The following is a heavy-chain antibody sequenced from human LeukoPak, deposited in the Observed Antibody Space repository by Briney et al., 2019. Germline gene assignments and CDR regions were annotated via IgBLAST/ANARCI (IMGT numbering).Heavy chain of an antibody. V-gene: IGHV5-51*01. J-gene: IGHJ4*02. CDR2: IYPGDSDT. Sequence: PGESLKISCKGSGYSFTSYWIGWVRQLPGKGLEWMGIIYPGDSDTRYSPSFQVQVTISADKSISTAYLQWSSLKASDTAMYYCARRYAVTINWDLFDYWGQGTLVTVSS. CDR3: ARRYAVTINWDLFDY. D-gene: IGHD1-1*01. CDR1: GYSFTSYW.